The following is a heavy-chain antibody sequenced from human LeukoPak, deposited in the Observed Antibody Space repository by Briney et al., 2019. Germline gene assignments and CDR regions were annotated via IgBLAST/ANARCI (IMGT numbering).Heavy chain of an antibody. V-gene: IGHV4-39*01. D-gene: IGHD3-22*01. CDR2: IYYSGST. J-gene: IGHJ5*02. CDR1: GGSISSSSYY. CDR3: ARLVVVPAGSWFDP. Sequence: SETLSLTCTVSGGSISSSSYYWGWIRQPPGKGLEWIGCIYYSGSTYYNPSLKSRVTISVDTSKNQFSLKLGSVTAADTAVYYCARLVVVPAGSWFDPWGQGTLVTVSS.